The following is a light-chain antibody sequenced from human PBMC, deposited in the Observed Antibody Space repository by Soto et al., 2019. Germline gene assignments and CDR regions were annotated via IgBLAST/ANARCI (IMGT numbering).Light chain of an antibody. J-gene: IGLJ2*01. CDR3: SSYTCGSTLVV. CDR2: EVT. V-gene: IGLV2-14*01. Sequence: QSALTQPASVSGSPGQSITISCTGSSSDVGAYNYVSWYQQHPGKAPRLMIYEVTNRPSGVSIRFPGSKSGNTASLTISWRRAEDEADYYGSSYTCGSTLVVFGAGTKLTVL. CDR1: SSDVGAYNY.